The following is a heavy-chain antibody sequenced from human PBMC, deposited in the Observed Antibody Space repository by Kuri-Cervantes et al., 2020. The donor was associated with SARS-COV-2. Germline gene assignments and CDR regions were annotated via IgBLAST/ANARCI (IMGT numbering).Heavy chain of an antibody. D-gene: IGHD6-19*01. CDR1: EFTFRSYA. CDR2: ISGRGDST. Sequence: GESLKISCAASEFTFRSYAMSWVRQAPGKGLDWVSAISGRGDSTYYADSVKGRFTISRDNSKNTLHLQMNSLRAEDTAVYYCARDPWLVLAFDIWGQGTMVTVSS. V-gene: IGHV3-23*01. CDR3: ARDPWLVLAFDI. J-gene: IGHJ3*02.